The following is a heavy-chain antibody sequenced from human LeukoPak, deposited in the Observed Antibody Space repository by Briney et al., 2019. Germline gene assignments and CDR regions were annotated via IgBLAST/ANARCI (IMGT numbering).Heavy chain of an antibody. Sequence: SETLSLTCAVYGGSFSGYYWSWIRQPPGKGLEYIGEINHRGSTNYNPSLKSRVTISLDTSKNQFSLKLNSVTAADTAVYYCARDIGSSTPSGVWGKGTTVTVSS. CDR1: GGSFSGYY. CDR3: ARDIGSSTPSGV. D-gene: IGHD2-2*01. V-gene: IGHV4-34*01. J-gene: IGHJ6*04. CDR2: INHRGST.